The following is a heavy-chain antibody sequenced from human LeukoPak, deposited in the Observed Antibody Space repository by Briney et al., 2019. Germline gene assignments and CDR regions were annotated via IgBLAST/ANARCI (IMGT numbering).Heavy chain of an antibody. Sequence: GGSLRLSCAASGFTFKYHWMDWVRQAPGKGLVWVSRINSDGTTRNYADSVKGRFTTSRDNAKKTLYLQMNSLRVEDTAIYYCGRAFPPLRTSSAGDLWGQGILVTVSS. CDR1: GFTFKYHW. J-gene: IGHJ4*02. CDR3: GRAFPPLRTSSAGDL. V-gene: IGHV3-74*01. CDR2: INSDGTTR. D-gene: IGHD3-16*01.